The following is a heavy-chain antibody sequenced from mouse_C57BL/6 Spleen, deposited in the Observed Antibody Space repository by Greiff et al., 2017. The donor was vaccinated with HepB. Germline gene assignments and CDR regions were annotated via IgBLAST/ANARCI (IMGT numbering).Heavy chain of an antibody. V-gene: IGHV1-47*01. J-gene: IGHJ1*03. D-gene: IGHD2-3*01. CDR3: ARSDGYYVGYFDV. CDR2: FHPYNDDT. Sequence: VKLVESGAELVKPGASVKMSCKASGYTFTTYPIEWMKQNHGKSLEWIGNFHPYNDDTKYNEKFKGKATLTVEKSSSTVYLELSRLTSDDSAVYYCARSDGYYVGYFDVWGTGTTVTVSS. CDR1: GYTFTTYP.